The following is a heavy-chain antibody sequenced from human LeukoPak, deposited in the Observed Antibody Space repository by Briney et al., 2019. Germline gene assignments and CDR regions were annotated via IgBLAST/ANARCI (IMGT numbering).Heavy chain of an antibody. CDR2: IKRDGSEK. V-gene: IGHV3-7*04. CDR1: GFTFRSYW. Sequence: GGSLRLSCVASGFTFRSYWMSWVRQAPGKGLEWVANIKRDGSEKYYVDSVKGRFIISRDNAKNSLYLQMNSVRAEDTAVYYCARDGGPWGQGTLVTVSS. J-gene: IGHJ5*02. D-gene: IGHD3-16*01. CDR3: ARDGGP.